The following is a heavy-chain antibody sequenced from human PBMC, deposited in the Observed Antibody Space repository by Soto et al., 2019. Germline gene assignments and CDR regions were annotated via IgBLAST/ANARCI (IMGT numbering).Heavy chain of an antibody. V-gene: IGHV5-51*01. CDR3: TSGFDSGGWHL. J-gene: IGHJ1*01. Sequence: GESLKISCKGPEYSFTNFWIGWVRQMPGRGLGWMGIIQPSNSDTRYSPSLQSAVIISADKSISTAYLQWNSLAASDTAMYYCTSGFDSGGWHLWGQGTLVTVSS. CDR2: IQPSNSDT. D-gene: IGHD2-15*01. CDR1: EYSFTNFW.